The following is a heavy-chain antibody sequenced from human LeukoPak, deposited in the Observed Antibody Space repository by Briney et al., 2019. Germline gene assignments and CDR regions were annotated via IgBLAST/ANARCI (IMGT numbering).Heavy chain of an antibody. J-gene: IGHJ6*03. Sequence: GGSLRLSCEASGFTFGSFAMSWVRQAPGKGLEWLSGISASGHYIYQADSVKGRFTISRDNSKNTLYIDMNSLRAEDTAVYYCARDGSWGDYQFYFYMDVWGKGTTVTVSS. CDR3: ARDGSWGDYQFYFYMDV. D-gene: IGHD2-2*01. V-gene: IGHV3-23*01. CDR2: ISASGHYI. CDR1: GFTFGSFA.